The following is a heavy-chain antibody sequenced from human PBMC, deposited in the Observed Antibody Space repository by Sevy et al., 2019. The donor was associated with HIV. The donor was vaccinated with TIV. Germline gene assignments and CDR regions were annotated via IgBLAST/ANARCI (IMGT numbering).Heavy chain of an antibody. Sequence: SETLSLTCAVSADSISSTNWLSWVRQPPGKGLEWIGEIFHSGSTNYSPSLKNRVTISIDKSKNQFSLKVTSVTAADTAVYYCARASPDVPLLRGLGHLVVWGQGTTVTVSS. V-gene: IGHV4-4*02. CDR3: ARASPDVPLLRGLGHLVV. CDR2: IFHSGST. J-gene: IGHJ6*02. D-gene: IGHD3-3*01. CDR1: ADSISSTNW.